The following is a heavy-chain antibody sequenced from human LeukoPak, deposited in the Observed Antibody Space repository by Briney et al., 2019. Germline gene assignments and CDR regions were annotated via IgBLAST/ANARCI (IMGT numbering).Heavy chain of an antibody. CDR1: GGSISSGDYY. D-gene: IGHD5-24*01. V-gene: IGHV4-61*08. J-gene: IGHJ6*02. Sequence: PSETLSLTCTVSGGSISSGDYYWSWIRQPPGKGLEWIGYIYYSGSTNYNPSLKSRVTISVDTSKNQFSLKLSSVTAADTAVYYCARHHKMATIVAYYYYGMDVWGQGTTVTVSS. CDR2: IYYSGST. CDR3: ARHHKMATIVAYYYYGMDV.